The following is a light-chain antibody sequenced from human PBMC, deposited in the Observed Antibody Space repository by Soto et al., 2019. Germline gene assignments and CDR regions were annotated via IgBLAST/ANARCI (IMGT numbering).Light chain of an antibody. CDR2: AAS. J-gene: IGKJ1*01. Sequence: DIQVTQSPSSLSASVGDRVTITCRASQSIRSFLNWYQQKPGKAPEILIYAASTLQTGVPSRFSGSGSGADFTLTITSLQPEDFATYYCQQSYSTPRTFGQGTKVEVK. V-gene: IGKV1-39*01. CDR3: QQSYSTPRT. CDR1: QSIRSF.